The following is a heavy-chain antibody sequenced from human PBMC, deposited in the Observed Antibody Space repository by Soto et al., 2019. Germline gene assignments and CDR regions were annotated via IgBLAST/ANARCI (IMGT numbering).Heavy chain of an antibody. CDR3: ARHKVLLYYYGSGSPFDAFDI. Sequence: SETLSLTCTVSGGSISSSSYYWGWIRQPPGKGLEWIGSIYYSGSTYYNPSLKSRVTISVDTSKNQFSLKLSSVTAADTAVYYCARHKVLLYYYGSGSPFDAFDIWGQGTMVTVSS. D-gene: IGHD3-10*01. J-gene: IGHJ3*02. CDR1: GGSISSSSYY. V-gene: IGHV4-39*01. CDR2: IYYSGST.